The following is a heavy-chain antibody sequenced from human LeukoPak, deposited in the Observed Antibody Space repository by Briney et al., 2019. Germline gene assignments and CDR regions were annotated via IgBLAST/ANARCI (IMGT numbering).Heavy chain of an antibody. CDR3: ARGLTNDY. Sequence: PGGSLRLSCAASGFIVSNNYMTWVRQAPGKGLEWVSVIYSGGSTYYADSVKGRFTISRDNSKNTLYLQMNSLRDEDTAVYYCARGLTNDYWGQGTLVTVSS. J-gene: IGHJ4*02. V-gene: IGHV3-66*01. CDR2: IYSGGST. D-gene: IGHD2-2*01. CDR1: GFIVSNNY.